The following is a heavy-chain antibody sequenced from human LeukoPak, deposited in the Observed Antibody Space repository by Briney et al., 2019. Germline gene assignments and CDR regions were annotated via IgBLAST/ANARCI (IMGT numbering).Heavy chain of an antibody. J-gene: IGHJ4*02. CDR2: IRYDGSNK. V-gene: IGHV3-30*02. CDR3: AKESGYRVLALDY. Sequence: GGSLRLSCAASGFTFSSYGMHWVRQAPGKGLEWVAFIRYDGSNKYYADSVKGRFTISRDNSKNTLYLQMNSLRAEDTAVYYCAKESGYRVLALDYWGQGTLLTVSS. CDR1: GFTFSSYG. D-gene: IGHD2-2*02.